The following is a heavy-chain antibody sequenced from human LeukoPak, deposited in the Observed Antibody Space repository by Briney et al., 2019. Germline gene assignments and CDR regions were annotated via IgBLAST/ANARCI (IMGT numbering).Heavy chain of an antibody. CDR1: GGSISSFY. V-gene: IGHV4-59*01. CDR3: ARSAGGVYYYDSSGYYY. D-gene: IGHD3-22*01. Sequence: SETLSLTCTVSGGSISSFYWSWIRQPPGKGLEWIRNIYSSGSTNYNPSLKSRVTISVDTSKNQFSLKLSSVTAADTAVYYCARSAGGVYYYDSSGYYYWGQGTLVTVSS. CDR2: IYSSGST. J-gene: IGHJ4*02.